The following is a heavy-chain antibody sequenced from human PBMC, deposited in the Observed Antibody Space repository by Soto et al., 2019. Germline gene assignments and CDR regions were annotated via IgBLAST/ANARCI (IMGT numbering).Heavy chain of an antibody. CDR2: ITGSGDAT. J-gene: IGHJ4*02. CDR1: GFTFGSYK. V-gene: IGHV3-23*01. CDR3: ARLTGSRLEHFDY. Sequence: GGSLRLSCAASGFTFGSYKMSWVRQAPGKGLDWVSAITGSGDATSYTDSVKGRFTISRDNLKNTLYLQMNNLRAEDTAVYYGARLTGSRLEHFDYWGQGTLVTVSS. D-gene: IGHD1-1*01.